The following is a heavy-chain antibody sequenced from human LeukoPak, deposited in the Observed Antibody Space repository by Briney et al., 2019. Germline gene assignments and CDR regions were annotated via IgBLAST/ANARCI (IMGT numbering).Heavy chain of an antibody. Sequence: GGSLRLSCAASGFTFSSYAMSWVRQAPGKGLEWVSAISGSGGSTYYADSVKGRFTISRDNSKNTLYLQMNSLRAEDTAVYYCAKVQVHGPYSSSWYTYLLYYGMDVWGQGTTVTVSS. CDR3: AKVQVHGPYSSSWYTYLLYYGMDV. V-gene: IGHV3-23*01. J-gene: IGHJ6*02. CDR1: GFTFSSYA. CDR2: ISGSGGST. D-gene: IGHD6-13*01.